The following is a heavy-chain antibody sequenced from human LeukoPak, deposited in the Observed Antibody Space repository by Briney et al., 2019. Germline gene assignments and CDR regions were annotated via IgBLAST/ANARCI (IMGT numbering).Heavy chain of an antibody. Sequence: GGSLRLSCGASGFTFSRYGMHWVRQAPGKGLEWVAYIRKDGSDKYYADSVKGRFTISRDSSKNMVYLQMNSLRAEDTAVYYCAKDSNWAFDYWGQATLVSVSS. J-gene: IGHJ4*02. CDR2: IRKDGSDK. CDR1: GFTFSRYG. V-gene: IGHV3-30*02. CDR3: AKDSNWAFDY. D-gene: IGHD7-27*01.